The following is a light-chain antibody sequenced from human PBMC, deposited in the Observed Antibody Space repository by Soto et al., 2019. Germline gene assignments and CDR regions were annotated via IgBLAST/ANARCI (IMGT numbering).Light chain of an antibody. Sequence: EIVLTQSPGTLSSSPGEGATLSCRASQSVSTNFFAWYQQKPGQAPRLLIYGASTMASGIPDRFSGSGSGTDFTLTISRLEPEDFAVYYCQQYGRTSLTFGGGTKVEIK. J-gene: IGKJ4*01. CDR2: GAS. CDR3: QQYGRTSLT. CDR1: QSVSTNF. V-gene: IGKV3-20*01.